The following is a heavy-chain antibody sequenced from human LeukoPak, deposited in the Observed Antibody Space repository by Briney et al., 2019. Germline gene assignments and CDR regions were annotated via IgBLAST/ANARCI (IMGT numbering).Heavy chain of an antibody. Sequence: SETLSLICTVYGGSFSGHYSRWTRQPPGEGLEWLGEIKHSGSNNYNPSLKGRVTISVDTSKNQFSLKLSSVTAADTAVYYCAREGSSSFMFDYWGQGTLVTVSS. V-gene: IGHV4-34*01. J-gene: IGHJ4*02. CDR2: IKHSGSN. CDR3: AREGSSSFMFDY. CDR1: GGSFSGHY. D-gene: IGHD6-6*01.